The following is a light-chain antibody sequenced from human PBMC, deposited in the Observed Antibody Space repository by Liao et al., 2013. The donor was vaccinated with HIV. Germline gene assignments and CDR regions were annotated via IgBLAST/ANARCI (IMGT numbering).Light chain of an antibody. Sequence: SYELTQPPSVSVSPGQTASIACSGERLGSKFVCWYQQRPGQSPVLIIYQDRKRPSGIPERFSGSNSGNTASLTISGTQAMDEADYYCQAWDSTTLVFGGGTKLTVL. J-gene: IGLJ2*01. CDR2: QDR. CDR1: RLGSKF. CDR3: QAWDSTTLV. V-gene: IGLV3-1*01.